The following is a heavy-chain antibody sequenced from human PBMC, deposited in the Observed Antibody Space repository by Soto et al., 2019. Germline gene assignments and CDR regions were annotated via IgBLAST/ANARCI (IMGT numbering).Heavy chain of an antibody. CDR1: GGSISSYY. J-gene: IGHJ5*02. CDR2: IYYSGST. CDR3: ARYRYYDFWSGYYREASRYFWFDP. V-gene: IGHV4-59*01. Sequence: SETLSLTCTVSGGSISSYYWSWIRQPPGKGLEWIGYIYYSGSTNYNPSLKSRVTISVDTSKNQFSLKLSSVTAADTAVYYCARYRYYDFWSGYYREASRYFWFDPWGQGTLVTVSS. D-gene: IGHD3-3*01.